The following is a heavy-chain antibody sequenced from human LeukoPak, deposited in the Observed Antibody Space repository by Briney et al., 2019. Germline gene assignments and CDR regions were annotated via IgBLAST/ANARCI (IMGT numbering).Heavy chain of an antibody. V-gene: IGHV1-2*02. Sequence: ASVKVSCKASGYTFTDYYMHWVRQAPGQGLEWMGWINPNSGGTNYAQKFQGRVTITRDTSISTAYMELSRLRSDDTAVYYCARASYYYDSSGYPGYYFDYWGQGTLVTVSS. D-gene: IGHD3-22*01. CDR1: GYTFTDYY. J-gene: IGHJ4*02. CDR3: ARASYYYDSSGYPGYYFDY. CDR2: INPNSGGT.